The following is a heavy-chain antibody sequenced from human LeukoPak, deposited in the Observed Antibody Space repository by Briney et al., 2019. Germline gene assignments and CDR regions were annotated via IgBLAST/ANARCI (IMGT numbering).Heavy chain of an antibody. CDR1: GFIFSNYA. V-gene: IGHV3-30-3*01. D-gene: IGHD3-9*01. CDR2: ISYGENNK. J-gene: IGHJ4*02. Sequence: PGGSLRLSCGASGFIFSNYAMDWIRQAPGKGLEWVAVISYGENNKYYADSVKGSFTISRDNSKNKMYLQMNSLRAEDTALYFCARDGYDISTGFYAYHFDYWGQGALVTVSS. CDR3: ARDGYDISTGFYAYHFDY.